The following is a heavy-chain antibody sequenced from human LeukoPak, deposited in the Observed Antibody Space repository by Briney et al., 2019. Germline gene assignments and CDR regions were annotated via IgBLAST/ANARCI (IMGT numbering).Heavy chain of an antibody. CDR1: GYTFTSYD. J-gene: IGHJ3*02. D-gene: IGHD6-13*01. Sequence: ASVKVSCKASGYTFTSYDINWVRQATGQGLEWMGYMNPNSGNKVYAQKFQGRVSISTDTSISTAYMELSSLKSDDMDVYYCARDGAGLIAAAGTYAFDIWGQGTMVTVSS. V-gene: IGHV1-8*03. CDR2: MNPNSGNK. CDR3: ARDGAGLIAAAGTYAFDI.